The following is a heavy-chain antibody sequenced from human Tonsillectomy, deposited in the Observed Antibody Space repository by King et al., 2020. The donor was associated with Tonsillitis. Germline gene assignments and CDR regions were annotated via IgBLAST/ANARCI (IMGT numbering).Heavy chain of an antibody. Sequence: VQLQESGPGLVRPSQTLSLICSVSGDSLTSGGYFWSWIRQHPDKGLEWIGSIYHSGPTYHTPSLRSRLFMSVDTSKNHFSLSLTSVTAADTAVYYCARNRDYGDYVDFWGQGTLVAVSS. D-gene: IGHD4-17*01. CDR2: IYHSGPT. CDR3: ARNRDYGDYVDF. CDR1: GDSLTSGGYF. J-gene: IGHJ4*02. V-gene: IGHV4-31*03.